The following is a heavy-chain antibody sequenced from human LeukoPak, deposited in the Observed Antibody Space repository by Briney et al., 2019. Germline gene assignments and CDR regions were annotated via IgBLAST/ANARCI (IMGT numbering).Heavy chain of an antibody. Sequence: SVKVSCKASGGTFSSYAISWVRQAPGQGLEWMGGIVPIFGTANYAQKFQGRVTITADESTSTAYMELSSLRSEDTAVYYCASRYYGSGYFYYYYYMDVWGKGTTVTVSS. CDR2: IVPIFGTA. J-gene: IGHJ6*03. CDR3: ASRYYGSGYFYYYYYMDV. D-gene: IGHD3-10*01. CDR1: GGTFSSYA. V-gene: IGHV1-69*13.